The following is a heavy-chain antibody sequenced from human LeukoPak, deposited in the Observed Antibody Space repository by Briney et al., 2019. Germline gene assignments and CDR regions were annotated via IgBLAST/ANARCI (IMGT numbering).Heavy chain of an antibody. V-gene: IGHV1-69*15. Sequence: SVKVSCKASGGTFSSYAISWVRQAPGQGLEWMGRIIPIFGTANYAQKFQGRVTITADESTSTAYMELSSLRSEDTAVYYCARGGPNSEYQLLSEYYYYMDVWGKGTTVTVSS. CDR2: IIPIFGTA. CDR1: GGTFSSYA. J-gene: IGHJ6*03. CDR3: ARGGPNSEYQLLSEYYYYMDV. D-gene: IGHD2-2*01.